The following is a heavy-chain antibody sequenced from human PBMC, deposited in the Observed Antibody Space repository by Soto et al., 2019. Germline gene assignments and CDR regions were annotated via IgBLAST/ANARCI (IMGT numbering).Heavy chain of an antibody. V-gene: IGHV4-39*01. D-gene: IGHD2-15*01. J-gene: IGHJ4*02. CDR2: IDYNGVT. CDR3: GKVLVGATGHTDSDS. Sequence: QVQLQESGPGLVKPSETLSLTCTVSGGSIYRSGYYWGWIRQPPGRGLEWIGNIDYNGVTYSNPSLKRRVTISRDTSKNQFSLKLTSVTAADTALYDCGKVLVGATGHTDSDSWGPGTLVAVSS. CDR1: GGSIYRSGYY.